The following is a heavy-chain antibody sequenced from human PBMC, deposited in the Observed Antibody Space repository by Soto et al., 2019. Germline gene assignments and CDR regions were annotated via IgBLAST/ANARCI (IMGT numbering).Heavy chain of an antibody. D-gene: IGHD1-26*01. Sequence: SQTLSLTCAISGDSVSSSGVTWNWIRQSPSRGLEWLGRTYYRSKWYNDYAESVKSRITINPDTSKNQFSLHLNSVTPEDTAVYYCVRLIGNSWLDFWGQGTLVTSPQ. CDR1: GDSVSSSGVT. V-gene: IGHV6-1*01. J-gene: IGHJ5*01. CDR3: VRLIGNSWLDF. CDR2: TYYRSKWYN.